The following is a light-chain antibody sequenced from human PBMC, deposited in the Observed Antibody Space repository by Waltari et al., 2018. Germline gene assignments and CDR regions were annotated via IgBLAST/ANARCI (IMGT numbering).Light chain of an antibody. CDR3: QQYNLWPPIT. CDR1: QSLSGN. J-gene: IGKJ5*01. CDR2: GAS. Sequence: IEMTQSPATLSVSPGERATLSCRASQSLSGNLAWYQQRPGQGLRLLIYGASTRATGVPARFSGSGSGTEFTLTITSLQSEDLAVYYCQQYNLWPPITFGQGTRLEMK. V-gene: IGKV3-15*01.